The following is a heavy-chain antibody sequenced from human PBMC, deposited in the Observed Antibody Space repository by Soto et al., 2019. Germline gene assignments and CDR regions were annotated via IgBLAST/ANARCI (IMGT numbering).Heavy chain of an antibody. J-gene: IGHJ6*02. CDR3: ARDRLIVTGTTKGGDYYYGMDV. CDR1: GDSVSSNSAA. CDR2: TYYRSKWYN. Sequence: SQTLSLTCAISGDSVSSNSAAWNWIRQSPSRGLEWLGRTYYRSKWYNDYAVSVKSRITINPDTSKNQFSLQLNSVTPEDTAVYYCARDRLIVTGTTKGGDYYYGMDVWGQGTTVTVS. D-gene: IGHD1-7*01. V-gene: IGHV6-1*01.